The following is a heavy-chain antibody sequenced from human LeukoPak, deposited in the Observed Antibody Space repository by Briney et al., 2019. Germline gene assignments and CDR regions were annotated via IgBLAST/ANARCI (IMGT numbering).Heavy chain of an antibody. CDR3: ARQRGASGTVNWFDP. Sequence: GEALKTPCETSGYSFTTYWYGWVRQRPGTGVEGGGAIYPDDSDTRYSPPFQGPVDISADRSIRTAYLNWNSLKASHTGMYYCARQRGASGTVNWFDPWGQGTLVTVSS. CDR2: IYPDDSDT. CDR1: GYSFTTYW. D-gene: IGHD3-10*01. V-gene: IGHV5-51*01. J-gene: IGHJ5*02.